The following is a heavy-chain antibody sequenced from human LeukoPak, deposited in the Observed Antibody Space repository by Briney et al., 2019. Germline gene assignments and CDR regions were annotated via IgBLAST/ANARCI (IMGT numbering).Heavy chain of an antibody. CDR1: GYTFTSYG. CDR2: ISAYNGNT. D-gene: IGHD5-12*01. CDR3: ARGLSDIVTENYYMDV. V-gene: IGHV1-18*01. Sequence: ASVKVSCKASGYTFTSYGISWVRQAPGQGLEWMGWISAYNGNTNYAQKLQGRVTITRSTSISTAYMELSGLRSEDTAAYYCARGLSDIVTENYYMDVWGKGTTVTVSS. J-gene: IGHJ6*03.